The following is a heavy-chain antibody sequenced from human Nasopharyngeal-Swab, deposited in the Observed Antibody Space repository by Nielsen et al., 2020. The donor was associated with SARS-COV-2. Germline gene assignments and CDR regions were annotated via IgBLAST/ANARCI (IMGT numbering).Heavy chain of an antibody. CDR1: GFTFSSYD. V-gene: IGHV3-30*18. J-gene: IGHJ4*02. CDR2: ISHDGYKK. D-gene: IGHD3-10*01. CDR3: AKDLSYGSGHAFDY. Sequence: GESLKISCAASGFTFSSYDMHWVRQVPGKGPGWVAVISHDGYKKHYVDLVKGRFTISRDNSKNTVFLQMERLRGDDTAVYFCAKDLSYGSGHAFDYWGQGTLVTVSS.